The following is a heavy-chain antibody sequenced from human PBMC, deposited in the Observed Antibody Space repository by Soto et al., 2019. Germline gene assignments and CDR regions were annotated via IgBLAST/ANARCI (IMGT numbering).Heavy chain of an antibody. CDR1: CGSISGSY. Sequence: SETLSLTCSVSCGSISGSYRSWIRQSPGKGLEWLGYVYYTGSTNYSPSLRSRVSISVDTSKNEFSLRLSSVTAADTAVYFCARSVAVPGAHIDYWGQGTQVTVSS. CDR2: VYYTGST. V-gene: IGHV4-59*01. J-gene: IGHJ4*02. D-gene: IGHD6-19*01. CDR3: ARSVAVPGAHIDY.